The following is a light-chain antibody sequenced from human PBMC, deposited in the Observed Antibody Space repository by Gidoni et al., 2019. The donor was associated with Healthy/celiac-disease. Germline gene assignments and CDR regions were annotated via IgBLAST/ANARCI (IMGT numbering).Light chain of an antibody. J-gene: IGKJ3*01. CDR3: QQYYSTPGFT. CDR2: WAS. CDR1: QSVVYSSNNKNY. Sequence: DIVMTQSLDSLAVSLGERATINCKSSQSVVYSSNNKNYLAWYQQKPGQPPKLLIYWASTRESGVPDRFSGSGSGTDFTLTISSLQARDVAVYYCQQYYSTPGFTFGPGTKVDIK. V-gene: IGKV4-1*01.